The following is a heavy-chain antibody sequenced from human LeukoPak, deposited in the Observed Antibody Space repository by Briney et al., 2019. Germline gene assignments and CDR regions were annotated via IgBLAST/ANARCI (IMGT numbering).Heavy chain of an antibody. CDR2: MNPKSGNT. Sequence: ASVKVSCKASGYTFNNFDINWVRQATGQGLEWMGWMNPKSGNTGYAQKLQGRITMTRDTSITTAYMDLGSLRSEDTAVYYCARGPAWGYSSPYYFDYWGQGTLVTVSS. CDR3: ARGPAWGYSSPYYFDY. CDR1: GYTFNNFD. V-gene: IGHV1-8*02. J-gene: IGHJ4*02. D-gene: IGHD5-18*01.